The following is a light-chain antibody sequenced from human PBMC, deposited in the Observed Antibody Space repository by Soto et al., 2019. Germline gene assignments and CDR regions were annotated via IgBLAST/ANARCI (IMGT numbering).Light chain of an antibody. J-gene: IGLJ2*01. V-gene: IGLV1-40*01. CDR1: SSNIGAGYD. Sequence: QSVLTQPPSVSGAPGQRVTISCTGRSSNIGAGYDVHWYQQLPGTAPKLLIYGNSNRPSGVPDRFSGSKSGTSASLAITGLQAEDEADYYCQSYDSSLSGSGVFGGGNQLT. CDR2: GNS. CDR3: QSYDSSLSGSGV.